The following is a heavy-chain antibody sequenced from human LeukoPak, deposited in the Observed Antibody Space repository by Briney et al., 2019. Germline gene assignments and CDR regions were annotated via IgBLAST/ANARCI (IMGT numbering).Heavy chain of an antibody. CDR3: AALVDYYDSSGYYVDY. D-gene: IGHD3-22*01. CDR2: LNPNRGNT. CDR1: GYTFTDYY. Sequence: ASGTVSCKASGYTFTDYYMHWVRQAPGQGLEWMGWLNPNRGNTNYAQTFQERVTISRDMSTSTAYMELSSLRSEDTAVYYCAALVDYYDSSGYYVDYWGQGTLVTV. J-gene: IGHJ4*02. V-gene: IGHV1-2*02.